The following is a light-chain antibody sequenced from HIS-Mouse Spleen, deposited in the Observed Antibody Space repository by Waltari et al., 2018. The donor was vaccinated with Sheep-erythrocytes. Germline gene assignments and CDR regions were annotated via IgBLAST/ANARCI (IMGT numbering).Light chain of an antibody. CDR3: CSYAGSSTPWV. CDR2: EGS. CDR1: RRAVGSYNL. J-gene: IGLJ3*02. Sequence: QSALTQPASVSGSPGQSITIPCTGTRRAVGSYNLFSWYQQHPGKAPKLMIYEGSKRPSGVSNRFSGSKSGNTASLTISGLQAEDEADYYCCSYAGSSTPWVFGGGTKLTVL. V-gene: IGLV2-23*01.